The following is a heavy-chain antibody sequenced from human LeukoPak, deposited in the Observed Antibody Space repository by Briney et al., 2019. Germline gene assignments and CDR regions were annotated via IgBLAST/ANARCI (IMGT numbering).Heavy chain of an antibody. V-gene: IGHV3-30*18. CDR1: GFTFSSYG. CDR2: ISYDGSNK. CDR3: AKQTSSGTPRGYFDY. D-gene: IGHD6-19*01. Sequence: PGGSLRLSCAASGFTFSSYGMHWVRQAPGKGLEWVAVISYDGSNKYYADSVKGRFTISRDNSKNTLYLQMNSLRAEDTVVYYCAKQTSSGTPRGYFDYWGQGTLVTVSS. J-gene: IGHJ4*02.